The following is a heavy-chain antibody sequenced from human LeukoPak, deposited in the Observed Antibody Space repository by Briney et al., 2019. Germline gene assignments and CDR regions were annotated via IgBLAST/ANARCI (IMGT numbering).Heavy chain of an antibody. CDR3: ARDVVPAAPSLYFQH. CDR1: GGTFSSYA. J-gene: IGHJ1*01. V-gene: IGHV1-69*04. CDR2: IIPILGIA. D-gene: IGHD2-2*01. Sequence: VASVKVSCKASGGTFSSYAISWVRQAPGQGLEWMGRIIPILGIANYAQKFQGRVTITADKSTSTAYMELSSLRSEDTAVYYCARDVVPAAPSLYFQHWGQGTLVTVSS.